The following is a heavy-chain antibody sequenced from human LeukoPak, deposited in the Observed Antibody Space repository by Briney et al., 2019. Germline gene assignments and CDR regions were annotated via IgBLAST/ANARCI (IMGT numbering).Heavy chain of an antibody. CDR3: ARSRRRTGTVGY. J-gene: IGHJ4*02. Sequence: SGGSLRLSCAASGFTVSSSYMSWIRQPPGKGLEWIGEINHSGSTNYNPSLKSRVTISVDTSKNQFSLKLSSVTAADTAVYYCARSRRRTGTVGYWGQGTLVTVSS. CDR2: INHSGST. V-gene: IGHV4-34*01. D-gene: IGHD1-7*01. CDR1: GFTVSSSY.